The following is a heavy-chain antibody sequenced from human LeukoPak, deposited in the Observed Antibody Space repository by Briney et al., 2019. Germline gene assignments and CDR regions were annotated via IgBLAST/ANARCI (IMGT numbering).Heavy chain of an antibody. J-gene: IGHJ4*02. Sequence: GGSLRLSCAASGFTFSSYWMSWVRQAPGKGLDWVANIKQDGSEKYYVDSVKGRFTISRDNAKNSLYLQMNSLRAEDTAVYYCAREDGYNYFDYWGQGTLVTVSS. D-gene: IGHD5-24*01. CDR2: IKQDGSEK. CDR3: AREDGYNYFDY. V-gene: IGHV3-7*01. CDR1: GFTFSSYW.